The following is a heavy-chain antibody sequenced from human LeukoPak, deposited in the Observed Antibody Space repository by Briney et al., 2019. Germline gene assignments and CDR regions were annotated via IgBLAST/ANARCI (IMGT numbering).Heavy chain of an antibody. J-gene: IGHJ3*02. V-gene: IGHV3-21*01. D-gene: IGHD3-10*01. CDR3: ARGSTYYGSGSYFIDAFDI. CDR1: GFTFSSYS. Sequence: GGSLRLSCAASGFTFSSYSMNWVRQAPGKGLEWVSSISSSSSYIYYADSVKGRFTISRDNAKNSLYLQMNSLRAEDTAVYYCARGSTYYGSGSYFIDAFDICGQGTMVTVSS. CDR2: ISSSSSYI.